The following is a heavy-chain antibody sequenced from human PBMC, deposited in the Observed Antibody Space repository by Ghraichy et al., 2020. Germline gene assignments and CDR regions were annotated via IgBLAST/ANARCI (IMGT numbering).Heavy chain of an antibody. CDR2: ISYDGSNK. CDR1: GFTFNSYA. J-gene: IGHJ6*03. CDR3: ARDGRVRGGDSHYYYYYYMDV. D-gene: IGHD3-10*01. V-gene: IGHV3-30*04. Sequence: GEFLNISCAASGFTFNSYAMHWVRQAPGEGLEWVAGISYDGSNKYYADSVKGRFTISRDNSKNTLYLQMNSLRAEDTAVYYCARDGRVRGGDSHYYYYYYMDVWGKGTTVTVSS.